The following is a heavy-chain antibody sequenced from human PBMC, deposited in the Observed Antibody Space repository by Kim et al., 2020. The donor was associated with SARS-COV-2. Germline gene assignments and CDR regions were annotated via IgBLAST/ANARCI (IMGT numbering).Heavy chain of an antibody. CDR1: GYTFTSYD. J-gene: IGHJ4*02. CDR3: ARGDRYCTNGVCSYYFDH. CDR2: MNPNSGNT. Sequence: ASVKVSCKASGYTFTSYDINWVRQATGQGLEWMGWMNPNSGNTGYAQKFQGRVTMTRNTSISTAYMELSSLRSEDTAVYYCARGDRYCTNGVCSYYFDHWGQGTPGTVSS. V-gene: IGHV1-8*01. D-gene: IGHD2-8*01.